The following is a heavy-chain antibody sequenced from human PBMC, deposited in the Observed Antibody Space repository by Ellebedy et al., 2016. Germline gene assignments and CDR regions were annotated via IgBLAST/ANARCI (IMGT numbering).Heavy chain of an antibody. V-gene: IGHV3-15*07. CDR3: TTKPDVLLWFGELSPVRVGHYYYYGMDV. Sequence: GGSLRLSCAASGFTFSNAWMNWVRQAPGKGLEWVGRIKSKTDGGTTDYAAPVKGRFTISRDDSKTTLYLQMNSLKTEDTAVYYCTTKPDVLLWFGELSPVRVGHYYYYGMDVWGQGTTVTVSS. CDR1: GFTFSNAW. D-gene: IGHD3-10*01. CDR2: IKSKTDGGTT. J-gene: IGHJ6*02.